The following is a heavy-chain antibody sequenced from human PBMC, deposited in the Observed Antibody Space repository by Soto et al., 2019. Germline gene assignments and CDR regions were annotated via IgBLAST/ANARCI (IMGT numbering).Heavy chain of an antibody. D-gene: IGHD4-17*01. CDR2: IYYSGST. Sequence: SETLSLTCTVSIGSISSYYWSWIRQPPGKGLEWIGYIYYSGSTNYNPSLKSRVTISVDTSKNQFSLKLSSVTAADTAVYYCARQYGDYVRGALDIWGQGTMVTVSS. J-gene: IGHJ3*02. CDR1: IGSISSYY. V-gene: IGHV4-59*01. CDR3: ARQYGDYVRGALDI.